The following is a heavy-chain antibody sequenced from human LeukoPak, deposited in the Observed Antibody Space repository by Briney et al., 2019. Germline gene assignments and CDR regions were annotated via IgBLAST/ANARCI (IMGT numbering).Heavy chain of an antibody. J-gene: IGHJ5*02. CDR2: INPSGGST. V-gene: IGHV1-46*01. CDR3: AREGSLYDSGNYYLSWFDP. D-gene: IGHD3-22*01. Sequence: ASVKVSCKASGYTFTSYYMHWVRQAPGQGLEWMGIINPSGGSTSYAQKFQGRVTMTTDESTSTAYMELSSLRSEDTAVYYCAREGSLYDSGNYYLSWFDPWGQGTLVTVSS. CDR1: GYTFTSYY.